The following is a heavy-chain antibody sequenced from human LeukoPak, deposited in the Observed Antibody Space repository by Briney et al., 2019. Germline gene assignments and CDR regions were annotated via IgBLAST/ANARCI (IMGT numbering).Heavy chain of an antibody. CDR3: ARPSASGSKSDRGWFDS. V-gene: IGHV5-51*01. CDR1: GYTFTNYW. Sequence: GESLKISCKGSGYTFTNYWIGWVRQMPGKGLEWMGIINLGDSDTRYCPSFQGQITISVDKSTSTAYLQWSSLKASDTAMYYCARPSASGSKSDRGWFDSWGQGTLVTVSS. J-gene: IGHJ5*01. CDR2: INLGDSDT. D-gene: IGHD3-10*01.